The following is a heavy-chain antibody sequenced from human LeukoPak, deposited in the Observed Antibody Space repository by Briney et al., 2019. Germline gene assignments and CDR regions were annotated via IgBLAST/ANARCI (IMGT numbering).Heavy chain of an antibody. CDR2: ISYDGSNK. CDR3: AKGGIQLWSSPFDY. J-gene: IGHJ4*02. V-gene: IGHV3-30-3*01. D-gene: IGHD5-18*01. Sequence: GGSLRLSCAASGFTFSSYAMHWVRQAPGKGLEWVAVISYDGSNKYYADSVKGRFTISRDNSKNTLYLQMNSLRAEDTAVYYCAKGGIQLWSSPFDYWGQGTLVTVSS. CDR1: GFTFSSYA.